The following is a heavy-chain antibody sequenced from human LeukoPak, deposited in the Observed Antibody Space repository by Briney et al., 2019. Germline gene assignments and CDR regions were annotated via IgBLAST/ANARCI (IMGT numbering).Heavy chain of an antibody. V-gene: IGHV1-46*01. CDR2: INPGGGST. CDR1: GYTFTSYY. D-gene: IGHD3-22*01. CDR3: ARDRYYYDSSGYIRGISFDY. Sequence: ASVKVSCKASGYTFTSYYMHWVRQAPGQGLEWMGIINPGGGSTSYAQKFQGGVTMTRDTSTSTVYMELSSLRSEDTAVYYCARDRYYYDSSGYIRGISFDYWGQGTLVTVSS. J-gene: IGHJ4*02.